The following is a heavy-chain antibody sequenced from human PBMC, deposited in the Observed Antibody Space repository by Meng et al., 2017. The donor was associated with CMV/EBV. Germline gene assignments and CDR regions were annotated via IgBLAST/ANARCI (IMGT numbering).Heavy chain of an antibody. V-gene: IGHV3-21*04. CDR2: ISSSSSYI. CDR3: ARVGPIIAARPGAFDI. CDR1: GFTFSSYG. D-gene: IGHD6-6*01. Sequence: GESLKISCAASGFTFSSYGMHWVRQAPGKGLEWVSSISSSSSYIYYADSVKGRFTISRDNSKNTLYLQMNSLRAEDTAVYYCARVGPIIAARPGAFDIWGQGTMVTVSS. J-gene: IGHJ3*02.